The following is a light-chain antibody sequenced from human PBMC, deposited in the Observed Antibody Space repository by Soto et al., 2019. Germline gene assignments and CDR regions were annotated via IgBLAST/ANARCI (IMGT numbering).Light chain of an antibody. Sequence: EIIMTQSPIILSATPGERATLSCRASQSVGTNLAWYQQKPGQAPRLLIYLTSNRATGIPARFSGSGSGTEFTLSISSLQSDDFGVYYCQQYDTWPRTFGQGTKVDIK. J-gene: IGKJ1*01. CDR2: LTS. CDR1: QSVGTN. CDR3: QQYDTWPRT. V-gene: IGKV3D-15*01.